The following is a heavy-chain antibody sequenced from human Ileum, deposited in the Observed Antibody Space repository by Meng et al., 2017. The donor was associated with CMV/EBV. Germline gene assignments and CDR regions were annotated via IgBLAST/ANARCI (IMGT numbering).Heavy chain of an antibody. CDR1: GDSVSSNSAT. V-gene: IGHV6-1*01. CDR2: TYYRSKWYN. J-gene: IGHJ1*01. Sequence: SQTRSLTGAISGDSVSSNSATWNWIRQSPSRGLEWLGRTYYRSKWYNNSTVSVKNRITINPDTSQNQFSLQLNSVTPEDTAVYYCARGTTYCDTARCSEYFQQWGQGTLVTVSS. D-gene: IGHD2-21*01. CDR3: ARGTTYCDTARCSEYFQQ.